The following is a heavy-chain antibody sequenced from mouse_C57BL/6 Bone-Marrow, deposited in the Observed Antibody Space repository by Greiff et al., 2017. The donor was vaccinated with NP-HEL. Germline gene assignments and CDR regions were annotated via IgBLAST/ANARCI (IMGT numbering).Heavy chain of an antibody. V-gene: IGHV5-6*02. CDR3: ARATIVTIRAMDY. J-gene: IGHJ4*01. CDR1: GFTFSSYG. Sequence: DVKLVESGGDLVKPGGSLKLSCAASGFTFSSYGMSWVRQTPDKRLEWVATISSGGSYTYYPDSVKGRFTISRDNAKNTLYLQMSSLKSEDTAMYYCARATIVTIRAMDYWGQGTSVTVSS. D-gene: IGHD2-5*01. CDR2: ISSGGSYT.